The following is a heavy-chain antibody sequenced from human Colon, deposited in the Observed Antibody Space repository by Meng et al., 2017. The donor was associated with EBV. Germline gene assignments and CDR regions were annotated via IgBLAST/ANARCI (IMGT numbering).Heavy chain of an antibody. J-gene: IGHJ2*01. D-gene: IGHD1-1*01. CDR1: GGCFSSSNW. Sequence: QLQLQDAGPGLVKTLETLFLTCAVSGGCFSSSNWWGWVRQSPEKGLEWIEEIFHSGLTNYNPSLQSRVTISVDKSKNQFSLEVTSVTAADTAIYYCMRDLLVLEKNEVWGRGTLVTVSS. CDR2: IFHSGLT. V-gene: IGHV4-4*02. CDR3: MRDLLVLEKNEV.